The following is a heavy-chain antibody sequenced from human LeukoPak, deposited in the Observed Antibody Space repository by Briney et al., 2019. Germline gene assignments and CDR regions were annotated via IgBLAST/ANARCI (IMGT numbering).Heavy chain of an antibody. Sequence: SGGSLRLSCAASGFTFSTYWMTWVRQAPGKGLEWVANIKEDGSEKHYVDSVKGRLTISRDNVKNSLYLQMDSLRVEDTAVYYCASGGHVDYCGQGTLVTVSS. D-gene: IGHD3-10*01. CDR2: IKEDGSEK. CDR1: GFTFSTYW. J-gene: IGHJ4*02. V-gene: IGHV3-7*01. CDR3: ASGGHVDY.